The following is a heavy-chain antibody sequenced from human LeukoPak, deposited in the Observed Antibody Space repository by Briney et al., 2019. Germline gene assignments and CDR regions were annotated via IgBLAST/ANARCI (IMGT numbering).Heavy chain of an antibody. J-gene: IGHJ4*02. Sequence: SETLSLTCTVSGGSITSGHYYWSWIRQPPGKGLEWIGYVYYSGSTYYNPSLKSRVTISLDTSKNQFSLKLSSVTAADTAVYYCARYNRLGTNEKTFEYWGQGTLVTVSS. CDR1: GGSITSGHYY. V-gene: IGHV4-30-4*01. D-gene: IGHD1-14*01. CDR3: ARYNRLGTNEKTFEY. CDR2: VYYSGST.